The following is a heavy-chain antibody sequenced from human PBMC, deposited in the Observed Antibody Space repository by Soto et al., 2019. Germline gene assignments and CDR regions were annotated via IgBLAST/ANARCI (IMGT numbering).Heavy chain of an antibody. CDR3: ARGFGSNYGLDY. Sequence: QVQLQESGPRLVKTSETLSLTCTVSGAPMNRYYWSWIRQPPGKGLEWIGYIFNSETSEYNPSLRSRIARSVDRSKNQFSLTMTSLTAADTAVYYCARGFGSNYGLDYWGQGALFTVSS. V-gene: IGHV4-59*01. CDR1: GAPMNRYY. D-gene: IGHD4-4*01. CDR2: IFNSETS. J-gene: IGHJ4*02.